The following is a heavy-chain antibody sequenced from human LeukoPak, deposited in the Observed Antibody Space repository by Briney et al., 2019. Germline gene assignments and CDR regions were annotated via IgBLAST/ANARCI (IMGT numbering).Heavy chain of an antibody. CDR2: IDPDGTST. J-gene: IGHJ4*02. D-gene: IGHD3-10*01. V-gene: IGHV3-74*01. CDR3: AREAYGSGNYFFGY. CDR1: GFTFSTYR. Sequence: GGSLRLSCAASGFTFSTYRMYWVRQVPGKGLVWVSRIDPDGTSTTYADSVEGRFTVSRDNAENTLSLQMNSLRAEDTAVYYCAREAYGSGNYFFGYWGQGALVTVSS.